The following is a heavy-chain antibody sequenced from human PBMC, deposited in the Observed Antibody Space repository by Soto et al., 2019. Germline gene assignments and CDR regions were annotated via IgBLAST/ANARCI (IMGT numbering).Heavy chain of an antibody. D-gene: IGHD1-1*01. CDR3: ARDLNWNDDGTQAFDI. CDR2: IWYDGSNK. V-gene: IGHV3-33*01. Sequence: GGSLRLSCAASGFTFSSYGMHWVRQAPGKGLEWVAVIWYDGSNKYYADSVKGRFTISRDNSKNTLYLQMNSLRAEDTAVYYCARDLNWNDDGTQAFDIWGQGTMVTVSS. J-gene: IGHJ3*02. CDR1: GFTFSSYG.